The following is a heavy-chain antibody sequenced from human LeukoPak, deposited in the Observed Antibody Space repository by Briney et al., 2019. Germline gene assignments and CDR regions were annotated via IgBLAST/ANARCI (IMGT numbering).Heavy chain of an antibody. V-gene: IGHV4-28*01. J-gene: IGHJ4*02. CDR3: ARKENVYYYFDY. CDR2: IYHGGTT. CDR1: GYSITSSSW. Sequence: SETLSLTCAVSGYSITSSSWWGWIRQPPGKGLEWIGYIYHGGTTYYNPSLQSRDTMSVDTSKNQFSLKLSSVTAVDTAVYYCARKENVYYYFDYWGQGTLVTVSS. D-gene: IGHD3-10*01.